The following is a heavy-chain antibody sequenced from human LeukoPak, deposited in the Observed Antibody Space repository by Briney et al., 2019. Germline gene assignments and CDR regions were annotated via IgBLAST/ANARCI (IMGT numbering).Heavy chain of an antibody. CDR2: ISGSGGST. D-gene: IGHD3-10*01. V-gene: IGHV3-23*01. J-gene: IGHJ3*02. CDR1: GFTFSSYA. CDR3: AKVMVRGVIIPPWGAFDI. Sequence: PGGSLRLSCAASGFTFSSYAMSWVRQAPGKGLEWVSAISGSGGSTYYADSVKGRFTISRDNSKNTLYLQMNSLRAEDTAVYYCAKVMVRGVIIPPWGAFDIWGQGTMVTVSS.